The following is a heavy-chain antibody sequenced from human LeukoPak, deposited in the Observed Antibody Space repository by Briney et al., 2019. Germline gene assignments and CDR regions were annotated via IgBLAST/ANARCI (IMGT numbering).Heavy chain of an antibody. D-gene: IGHD6-13*01. CDR2: ISSSGSTI. CDR1: GFTFSSYA. CDR3: ARRSSSWYDVTFDI. V-gene: IGHV3-48*04. J-gene: IGHJ3*02. Sequence: GGSLRLSCVASGFTFSSYAMSWVRQAPAKGLEWVSYISSSGSTIYYADSVKGRFTISRDNAKNSLYLQMNSLRAEDTAVYYCARRSSSWYDVTFDIWGQGTMVTVSS.